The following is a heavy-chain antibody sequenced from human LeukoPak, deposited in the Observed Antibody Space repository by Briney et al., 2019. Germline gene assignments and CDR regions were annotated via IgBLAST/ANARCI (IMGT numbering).Heavy chain of an antibody. CDR2: MNPNSGNT. J-gene: IGHJ5*02. Sequence: ASVTVSCKASGYTFTSYDINWVRQATGQGLEWMGWMNPNSGNTGYAQKFQGRVTMTRNTSISTAYMELSSLRSEDTAVYYCARKLSRGNWFDPWGQGTLVTVSS. CDR1: GYTFTSYD. CDR3: ARKLSRGNWFDP. D-gene: IGHD3-10*01. V-gene: IGHV1-8*01.